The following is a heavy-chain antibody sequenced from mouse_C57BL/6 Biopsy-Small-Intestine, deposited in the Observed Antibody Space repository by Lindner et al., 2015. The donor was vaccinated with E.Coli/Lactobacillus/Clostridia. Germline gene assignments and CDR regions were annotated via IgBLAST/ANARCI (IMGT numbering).Heavy chain of an antibody. CDR3: ARSSHYGSFYAMDY. J-gene: IGHJ4*01. D-gene: IGHD1-1*01. CDR2: IYPGDGDT. CDR1: GYAFSSSW. Sequence: VQLQESGPELVKPGASVKISCKASGYAFSSSWMNWVKQRPGKGLEWIGRIYPGDGDTNYNGKFKGKATLTADKSSSTAYMQLSSLTSEDSAVYFCARSSHYGSFYAMDYWGQGTSVTVSS. V-gene: IGHV1-82*01.